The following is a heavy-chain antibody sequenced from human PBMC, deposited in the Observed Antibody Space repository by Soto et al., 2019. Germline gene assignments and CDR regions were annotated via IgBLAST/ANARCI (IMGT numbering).Heavy chain of an antibody. V-gene: IGHV3-11*06. J-gene: IGHJ6*02. CDR1: GFSFSDSY. Sequence: QVQLVESGGGLVKPGGSLRLSCAASGFSFSDSYMSWVRQAPGKGLEWVAYISGSSGYTGYADSVKGRFTISRDNAKNSLYLQMNSLRVEDKAVYYGARVRGGYGPPDVWGQGTTVTVSS. CDR2: ISGSSGYT. CDR3: ARVRGGYGPPDV. D-gene: IGHD3-10*01.